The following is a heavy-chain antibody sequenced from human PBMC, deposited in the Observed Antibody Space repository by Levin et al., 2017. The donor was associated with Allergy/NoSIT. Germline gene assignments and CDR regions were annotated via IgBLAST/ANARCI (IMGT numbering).Heavy chain of an antibody. V-gene: IGHV1-18*01. CDR3: ARDREVGTISAFDI. CDR2: TSGYIGAT. Sequence: ASVKVSCKTSGYTFTSYGINWVRQAPGQGLEWMGWTSGYIGATKYARKFQDRVTLTTDTSTRTAYMEVRTLRSDDTAVYYCARDREVGTISAFDIWGRGTKVTVSS. CDR1: GYTFTSYG. J-gene: IGHJ3*02. D-gene: IGHD1-26*01.